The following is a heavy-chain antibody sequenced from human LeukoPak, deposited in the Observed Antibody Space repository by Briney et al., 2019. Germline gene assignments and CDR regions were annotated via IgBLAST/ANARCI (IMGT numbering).Heavy chain of an antibody. D-gene: IGHD3-3*01. CDR3: ARYYDFWSGYSDY. CDR1: GFTFSSYG. V-gene: IGHV3-33*01. J-gene: IGHJ4*02. CDR2: IWYDGSNK. Sequence: GRSLRLSCAASGFTFSSYGMHWVRQAPGKGLEWVAVIWYDGSNKYHADSVKGRFTISRDNSKNTLYLQMNSLRAEDTAVYYCARYYDFWSGYSDYWGQGTLVTVSS.